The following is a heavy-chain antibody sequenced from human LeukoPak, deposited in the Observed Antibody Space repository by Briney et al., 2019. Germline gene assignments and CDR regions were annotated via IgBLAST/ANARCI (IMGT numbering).Heavy chain of an antibody. CDR2: ISAYNGNT. V-gene: IGHV1-18*01. CDR3: ATSTSRVPAAPFDY. J-gene: IGHJ4*02. D-gene: IGHD2-2*01. Sequence: ASVKVSCKASGYTFTSYGISWVRQAPGQGLEWMAWISAYNGNTNYAQKLQGRVTMTTDTSTSTAYMELRSLRSDDTVVYYCATSTSRVPAAPFDYWGQGTLVTVSS. CDR1: GYTFTSYG.